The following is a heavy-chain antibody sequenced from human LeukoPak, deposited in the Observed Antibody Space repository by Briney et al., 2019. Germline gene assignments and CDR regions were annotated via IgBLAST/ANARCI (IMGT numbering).Heavy chain of an antibody. CDR1: GFTFSTYG. J-gene: IGHJ4*02. CDR3: ATEKDSGSSFDY. V-gene: IGHV3-33*01. D-gene: IGHD6-13*01. CDR2: IWFDGSTK. Sequence: GGSLRLSCAASGFTFSTYGMHWVRQAPGKGLEWVAVIWFDGSTKIYEDSVKGRFTISRDDSKNTLYLQMNSLRAEDTAVYYCATEKDSGSSFDYWGQGTLVTVSS.